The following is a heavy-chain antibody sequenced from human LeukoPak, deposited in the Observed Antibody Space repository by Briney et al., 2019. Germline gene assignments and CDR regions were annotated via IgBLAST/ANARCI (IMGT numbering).Heavy chain of an antibody. D-gene: IGHD1/OR15-1a*01. J-gene: IGHJ5*02. CDR1: GTSFTHYY. V-gene: IGHV4-34*01. CDR2: INHSGDT. CDR3: ARGPGTVGLSP. Sequence: SETLSLTCNVSGTSFTHYYWSWIRQTPEKGLEWIGQINHSGDTSYNPSLRSRVTLSVDSSKNQFSLDVASVTGADTGVYYCARGPGTVGLSPWGQGTLVTVSS.